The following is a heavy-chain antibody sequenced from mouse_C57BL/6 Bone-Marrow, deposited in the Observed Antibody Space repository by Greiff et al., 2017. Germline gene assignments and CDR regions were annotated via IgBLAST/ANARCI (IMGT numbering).Heavy chain of an antibody. CDR1: GFNIKDDY. CDR3: AREEGEYGGNWAWFAY. Sequence: VQLQQSGAELVRPGASVKLSCTASGFNIKDDYMHWVKQRPEQGLEWIGWIDPENGDTEYASKFQGKATITADTSSNTAYMQLSSLTTEDSAIYYCAREEGEYGGNWAWFAYWGQGTLVTVSA. V-gene: IGHV14-4*01. D-gene: IGHD4-1*01. J-gene: IGHJ3*01. CDR2: IDPENGDT.